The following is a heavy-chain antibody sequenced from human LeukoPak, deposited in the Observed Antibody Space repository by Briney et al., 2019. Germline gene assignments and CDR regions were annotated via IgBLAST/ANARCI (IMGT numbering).Heavy chain of an antibody. D-gene: IGHD5-18*01. V-gene: IGHV1-69*04. CDR1: GGTFSSYA. Sequence: ASVKVSCKASGGTFSSYAISWVRQAPGQGLEWMGRIIPILGIANYAQKFQGRVTITADKSTSTAYMELSSLRSEDTAVYYCAREGSEYSYGSRGFDYWGQGTLVTVSS. J-gene: IGHJ4*02. CDR3: AREGSEYSYGSRGFDY. CDR2: IIPILGIA.